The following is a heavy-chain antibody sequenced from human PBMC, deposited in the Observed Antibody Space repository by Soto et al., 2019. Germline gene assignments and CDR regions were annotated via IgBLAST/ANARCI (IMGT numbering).Heavy chain of an antibody. V-gene: IGHV3-33*01. D-gene: IGHD5-12*01. J-gene: IGHJ6*03. CDR2: IWYDGSNK. Sequence: GGSLRLSCAASGFTFSSYGMHWVRQAPGKGLEWVAVIWYDGSNKYYADSVKGRVTMTRNTSISTAYMELSSLRSEDTAVYYCARFPLSGYDNYYYYYMDVWGKGTTVTVSS. CDR1: GFTFSSYG. CDR3: ARFPLSGYDNYYYYYMDV.